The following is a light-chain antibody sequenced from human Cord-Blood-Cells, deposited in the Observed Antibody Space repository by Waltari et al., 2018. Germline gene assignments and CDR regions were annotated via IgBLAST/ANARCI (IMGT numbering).Light chain of an antibody. J-gene: IGLJ3*02. Sequence: QSALTQPSPVSGSPGPSITISCTGTSRDVGSYNLVPWYQQHPGKAPKLMIYEGSKRPSGVSNRFSGSKSGNTAALTISGLQAEDEADYYCCSYAGSSTWVFGGRTKLTVL. CDR3: CSYAGSSTWV. V-gene: IGLV2-23*01. CDR2: EGS. CDR1: SRDVGSYNL.